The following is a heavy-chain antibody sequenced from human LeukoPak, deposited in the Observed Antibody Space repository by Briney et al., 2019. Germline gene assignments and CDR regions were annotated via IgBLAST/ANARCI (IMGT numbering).Heavy chain of an antibody. D-gene: IGHD3-22*01. CDR3: AKLVKSSGYYDSFDY. CDR1: GFTFSNYA. CDR2: ISGTGSNT. Sequence: PGGSLRLSCAASGFTFSNYAMSWVRQAPGKGPEWVSAISGTGSNTYYADSVKGRFTISRDNSRNTLYLQMNSLRAEDTAVYYCAKLVKSSGYYDSFDYWGQGTLVTVSS. J-gene: IGHJ4*02. V-gene: IGHV3-23*01.